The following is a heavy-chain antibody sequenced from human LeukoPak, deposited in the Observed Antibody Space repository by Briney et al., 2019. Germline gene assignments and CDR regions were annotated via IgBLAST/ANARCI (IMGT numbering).Heavy chain of an antibody. Sequence: PGGSLRLSCAGSGFTFTNYWMGWVRQAPGKGLEWVANIKEDGSEKYYVDSVKGRFTISRDNAKNSLYLQMNTVTVEDTAVDYRTRDGRNRSQYWGEEGLVTVSS. V-gene: IGHV3-7*03. CDR3: TRDGRNRSQY. CDR1: GFTFTNYW. D-gene: IGHD1/OR15-1a*01. J-gene: IGHJ4*02. CDR2: IKEDGSEK.